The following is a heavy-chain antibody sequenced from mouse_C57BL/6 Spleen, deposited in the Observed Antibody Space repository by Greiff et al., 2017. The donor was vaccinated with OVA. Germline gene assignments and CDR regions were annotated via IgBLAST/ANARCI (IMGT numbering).Heavy chain of an antibody. D-gene: IGHD2-4*01. V-gene: IGHV1-47*01. CDR2: FHPYNDDT. J-gene: IGHJ3*01. Sequence: QVQLQQSGAELVKPGASVKMSCKASGYTFTTYPIEWVKQTHGKSLEWIGNFHPYNDDTKYNDKFKGKATLTVEKSSSTVYLELRSLTSDASAVYYRARGDDYDGFDYWGQGTLVTVSA. CDR1: GYTFTTYP. CDR3: ARGDDYDGFDY.